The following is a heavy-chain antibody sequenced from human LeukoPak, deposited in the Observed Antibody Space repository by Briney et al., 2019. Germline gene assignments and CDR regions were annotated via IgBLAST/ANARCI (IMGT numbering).Heavy chain of an antibody. V-gene: IGHV3-30*18. Sequence: PGRSLRLSCAASGFTFSSYGMHWVRQAPGKGLEWVAVISYDGSNKYYADSVKGRFTISRDNSKNTLYLQMNSLRAEDTAVYYCAKDYYGSGSYLGYYHYYGMDVWGQGTTVTVSS. CDR3: AKDYYGSGSYLGYYHYYGMDV. J-gene: IGHJ6*02. CDR2: ISYDGSNK. CDR1: GFTFSSYG. D-gene: IGHD3-10*01.